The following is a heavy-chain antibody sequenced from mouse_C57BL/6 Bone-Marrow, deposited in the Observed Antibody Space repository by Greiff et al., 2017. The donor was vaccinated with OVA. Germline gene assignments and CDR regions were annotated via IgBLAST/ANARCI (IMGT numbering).Heavy chain of an antibody. J-gene: IGHJ4*01. CDR2: ISSGSSTI. Sequence: VQLKESGGGLVKPGGSLKLSCAASGFTFSDSGMHWVRQAPEKGLEWVAYISSGSSTIYYADTVKGRFTISRDNAKNTLFLQMTSLRSEDTAMYYCARRWLLRAMDYWGQGTSVTVSS. D-gene: IGHD2-3*01. CDR3: ARRWLLRAMDY. V-gene: IGHV5-17*01. CDR1: GFTFSDSG.